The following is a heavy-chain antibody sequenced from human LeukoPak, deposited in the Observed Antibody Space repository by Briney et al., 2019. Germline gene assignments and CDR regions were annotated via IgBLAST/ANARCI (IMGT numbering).Heavy chain of an antibody. CDR3: AKGGGGSGSYRFAFDI. CDR1: GFTFSSYA. Sequence: GGSLRLSCAASGFTFSSYAMSWVRQAPGKGLEWVSAISGSGGSTYYADSVKGRFTISRDNSKNTLYLQMNSLRAEDTAVYYCAKGGGGSGSYRFAFDIWGQGTMVTVSS. CDR2: ISGSGGST. V-gene: IGHV3-23*01. J-gene: IGHJ3*02. D-gene: IGHD3-10*01.